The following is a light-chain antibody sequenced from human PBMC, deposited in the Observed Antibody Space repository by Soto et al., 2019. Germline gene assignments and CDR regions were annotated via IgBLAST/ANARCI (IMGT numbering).Light chain of an antibody. CDR2: AAS. J-gene: IGKJ2*01. Sequence: DIQMTQSPSSLSASVGDRVTITCRASQSISSYLNWYQQNAGKAPKLLIYAASSLQSGVPSRFSGSGSGTDFTLTISSLQPEDFATYYCQQSYSNLMYTFGQGTKLEIK. CDR3: QQSYSNLMYT. CDR1: QSISSY. V-gene: IGKV1-39*01.